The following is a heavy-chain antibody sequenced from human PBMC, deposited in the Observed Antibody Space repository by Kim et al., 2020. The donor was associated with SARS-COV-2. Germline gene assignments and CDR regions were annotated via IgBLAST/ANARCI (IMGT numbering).Heavy chain of an antibody. V-gene: IGHV4-59*09. CDR3: ARGLRYSSGWHDAFDI. D-gene: IGHD6-19*01. J-gene: IGHJ3*02. Sequence: LKSRVTISVDTSKDQYSLKLSSVTAADTAVYYCARGLRYSSGWHDAFDIWGQGTMVTVSS.